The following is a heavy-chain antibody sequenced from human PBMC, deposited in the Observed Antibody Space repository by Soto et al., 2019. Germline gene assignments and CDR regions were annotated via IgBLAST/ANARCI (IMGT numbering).Heavy chain of an antibody. CDR3: VTASIAARPSTYP. D-gene: IGHD6-6*01. J-gene: IGHJ5*02. CDR2: ISSNGGST. Sequence: EVQLVESGGGLVQPGGSLRLSCSASGFTFSSYAMHWVRQATGTGLEYVSAISSNGGSTYYADSVKGRITISRDNAKNNLYLQMSSVRSEDTAVYDCVTASIAARPSTYPCGKGTLVTVAA. CDR1: GFTFSSYA. V-gene: IGHV3-64D*06.